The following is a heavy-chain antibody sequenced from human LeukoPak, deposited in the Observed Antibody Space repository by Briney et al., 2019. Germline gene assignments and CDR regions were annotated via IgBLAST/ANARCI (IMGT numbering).Heavy chain of an antibody. CDR1: GGTFSSYA. CDR3: ARVTLVGASAGDY. V-gene: IGHV1-69*06. CDR2: IIPIFGTA. D-gene: IGHD1-26*01. J-gene: IGHJ4*02. Sequence: ASVKVSCKASGGTFSSYAISWVRQAPGQGLEWMGGIIPIFGTANYAQKFQGRVTITADKSTSTAYMELSSLRSEDTAVHYCARVTLVGASAGDYWGQGTLVTVSS.